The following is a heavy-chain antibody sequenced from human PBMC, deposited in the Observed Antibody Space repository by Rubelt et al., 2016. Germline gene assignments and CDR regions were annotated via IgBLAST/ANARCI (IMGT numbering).Heavy chain of an antibody. J-gene: IGHJ4*02. CDR2: ISSDGRNK. V-gene: IGHV3-30*03. D-gene: IGHD1-26*01. Sequence: ESGGGLVKPGGSLRLSCAASGFTFSNAWMNWVRQAPGKGLEWVAVISSDGRNKYYADSVKGRFTISRDDAKNSLYLQMTSLRAEDTAVYYCARLGWGLLPYWGQGTLVTVSS. CDR3: ARLGWGLLPY. CDR1: GFTFSNAW.